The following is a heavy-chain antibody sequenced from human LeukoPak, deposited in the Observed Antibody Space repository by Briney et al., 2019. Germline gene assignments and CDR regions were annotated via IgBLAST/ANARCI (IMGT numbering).Heavy chain of an antibody. Sequence: SETLSLTCSVSGDSLTSFYWSWIRQPPGKGLEWIGNIYDTGSTNYNPSLKSRVALSVDTSKNQFSLKLSSVTAADTAVYYCAPRAFDIWGQGTMVTVSS. J-gene: IGHJ3*02. V-gene: IGHV4-59*12. CDR3: APRAFDI. CDR1: GDSLTSFY. CDR2: IYDTGST.